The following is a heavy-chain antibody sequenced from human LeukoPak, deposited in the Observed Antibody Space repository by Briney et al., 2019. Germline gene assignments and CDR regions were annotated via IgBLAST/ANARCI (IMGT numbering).Heavy chain of an antibody. CDR3: ARGHPVAGYLTEYYYYYYMDV. Sequence: ASVKVSCKASGYTLTNYDINWVRQATGQGLEWMGWISAHNGNTNYAQKLQGRVTMTTDTSTSTAYMELRSLRSDDTAVYYCARGHPVAGYLTEYYYYYYMDVWGKGTTVTVSS. CDR1: GYTLTNYD. CDR2: ISAHNGNT. V-gene: IGHV1-18*01. J-gene: IGHJ6*03. D-gene: IGHD6-19*01.